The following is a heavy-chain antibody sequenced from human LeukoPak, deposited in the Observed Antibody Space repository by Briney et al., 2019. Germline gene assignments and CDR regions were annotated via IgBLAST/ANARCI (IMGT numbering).Heavy chain of an antibody. CDR2: INPNSGDT. V-gene: IGHV1-2*02. D-gene: IGHD7-27*01. Sequence: ASVKVSCKASGYTFTDYYIHWARQAPGQGLEWMGWINPNSGDTNYAQKFQGRVTMTRDTSISTAYMELSNVRSDDTALYYCARAGTESKWGLPRADYYYMDVWGKGTTVSVSS. CDR3: ARAGTESKWGLPRADYYYMDV. CDR1: GYTFTDYY. J-gene: IGHJ6*03.